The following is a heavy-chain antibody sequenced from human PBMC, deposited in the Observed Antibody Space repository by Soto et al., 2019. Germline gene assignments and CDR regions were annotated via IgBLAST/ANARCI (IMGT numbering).Heavy chain of an antibody. D-gene: IGHD6-6*01. Sequence: GGSLRLSCAASGFTFSSYWMSWVRQAPGKGLEWVANIKQDGSEKYYVDSVKGRFTISRDNAKNSLYLQMNSLRAEDTAVYYCARWLTAARPGIDAFDIWGQGTMVTVSS. CDR2: IKQDGSEK. CDR1: GFTFSSYW. V-gene: IGHV3-7*01. CDR3: ARWLTAARPGIDAFDI. J-gene: IGHJ3*02.